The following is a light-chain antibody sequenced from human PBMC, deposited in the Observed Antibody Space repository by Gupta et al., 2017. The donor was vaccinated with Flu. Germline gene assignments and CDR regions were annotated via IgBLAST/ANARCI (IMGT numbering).Light chain of an antibody. CDR2: DVS. V-gene: IGLV2-14*03. CDR3: GSLSAGSTPYV. Sequence: QSALPQPASVSGSPGQSITISCPGNFSDVGASNSVSWYQQHPGKAPKLIIFDVSNRPSWTSHRFSGSKSGSTASLVISGLQADDEADYYCGSLSAGSTPYVFGTGTKVTVL. J-gene: IGLJ1*01. CDR1: FSDVGASNS.